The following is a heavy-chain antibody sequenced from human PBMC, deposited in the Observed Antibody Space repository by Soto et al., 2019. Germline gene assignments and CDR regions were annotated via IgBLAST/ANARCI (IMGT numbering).Heavy chain of an antibody. Sequence: EVQLLESGGGLVQPGGSLRLSCAASGFTFSSYAMSWVRQAPGKGLEWVSAISGSGGSTYYADSVKGRFTISRDNSKNTLYLQMNSLRAEDTAVYYCTKDIVVVVAATRYDYWGQGTLVTVSS. CDR3: TKDIVVVVAATRYDY. J-gene: IGHJ4*02. CDR1: GFTFSSYA. D-gene: IGHD2-15*01. V-gene: IGHV3-23*01. CDR2: ISGSGGST.